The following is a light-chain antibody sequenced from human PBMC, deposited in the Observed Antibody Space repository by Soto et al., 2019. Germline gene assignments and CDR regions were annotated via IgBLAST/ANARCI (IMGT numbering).Light chain of an antibody. V-gene: IGLV1-51*02. CDR1: SSNIGKNY. Sequence: QSVLTQPPSVSAAPGQKVTVSCSGSSSNIGKNYVSWYQQRPGTAPKLLIYENNERPSGIPDRFSVPKSGTSATLGITGLRTGDEADDYCGTWDSNRSVWMFGGGTKLTVL. CDR2: ENN. CDR3: GTWDSNRSVWM. J-gene: IGLJ3*02.